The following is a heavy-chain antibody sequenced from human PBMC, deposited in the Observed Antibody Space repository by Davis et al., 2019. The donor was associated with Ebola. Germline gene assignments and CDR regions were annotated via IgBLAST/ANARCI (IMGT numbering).Heavy chain of an antibody. CDR2: IKQDGSEK. V-gene: IGHV3-7*03. J-gene: IGHJ5*02. Sequence: GGSLRLSCAASGFTFSSYWMSWVRQASGKGLEWVANIKQDGSEKYYVDSVKGRFTISRDNAKNSLYLQMNSLRAEDTAVYYCARASTIFGVVIMFDPWGQGTLVTVSS. CDR1: GFTFSSYW. D-gene: IGHD3-3*01. CDR3: ARASTIFGVVIMFDP.